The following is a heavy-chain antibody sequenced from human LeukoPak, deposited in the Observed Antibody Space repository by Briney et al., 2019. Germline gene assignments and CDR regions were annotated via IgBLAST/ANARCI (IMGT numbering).Heavy chain of an antibody. CDR1: GYSISSGYY. Sequence: PSETLSLTCAVSGYSISSGYYWGWIRQPPGQGLEWIGSIYHSGSTYYNPSLKSRVTISVDTSKNQFSLKLSSVTAADTAVYYCATRSSLEYYYYYMDVWGKGTTVTVSS. V-gene: IGHV4-38-2*01. CDR3: ATRSSLEYYYYYMDV. J-gene: IGHJ6*03. D-gene: IGHD3-16*01. CDR2: IYHSGST.